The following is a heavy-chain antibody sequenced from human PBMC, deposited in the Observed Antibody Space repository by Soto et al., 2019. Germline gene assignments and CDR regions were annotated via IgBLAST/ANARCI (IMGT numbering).Heavy chain of an antibody. CDR1: GDSISSNNYY. J-gene: IGHJ4*02. CDR2: IYYRGSS. D-gene: IGHD3-3*01. V-gene: IGHV4-39*01. Sequence: SETLSLTCTVSGDSISSNNYYWGWIRQPPGKGLEWIGNIYYRGSSYYIPSLQSRVIMSVDTSKNQFSLRLSSVSAADTAVYYCARHKILERVFDYWGQGTQVTVSS. CDR3: ARHKILERVFDY.